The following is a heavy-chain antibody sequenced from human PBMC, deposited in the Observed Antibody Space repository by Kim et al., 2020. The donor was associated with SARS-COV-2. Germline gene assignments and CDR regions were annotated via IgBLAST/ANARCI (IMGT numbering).Heavy chain of an antibody. CDR3: ASTIAVAGTPFDY. D-gene: IGHD6-19*01. CDR2: ISYDGSNK. Sequence: GGSLRLSCAASGFTFSSYAMHWVRQAPGKGLEWVAVISYDGSNKYYVDSVKGRFTISRDNSKNTLYLQMNSLRAEDTAVYYCASTIAVAGTPFDYWGQGTLVTVSS. CDR1: GFTFSSYA. J-gene: IGHJ4*02. V-gene: IGHV3-30*04.